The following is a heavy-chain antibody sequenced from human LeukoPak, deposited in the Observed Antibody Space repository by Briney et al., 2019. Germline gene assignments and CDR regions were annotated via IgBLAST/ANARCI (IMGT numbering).Heavy chain of an antibody. J-gene: IGHJ6*02. CDR2: ISSSGSTI. D-gene: IGHD5-18*01. CDR1: GFTFSSYE. Sequence: GGSLILSCAASGFTFSSYEMNWVRQAPGKGLEWVSYISSSGSTIYYADSVKGRFTISRDNAKNSLYLQMNSLRAEDTAVYYCARDAIQLWSPYGMDVWGQGTTVTVSS. V-gene: IGHV3-48*03. CDR3: ARDAIQLWSPYGMDV.